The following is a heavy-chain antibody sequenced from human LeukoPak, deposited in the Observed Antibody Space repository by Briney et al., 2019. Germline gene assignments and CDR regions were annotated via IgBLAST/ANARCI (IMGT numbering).Heavy chain of an antibody. J-gene: IGHJ6*03. Sequence: ASVKVSCKASGGTFSSYAISWVRQAPGQGLEWMGGIIPIFGTANYAQKFQGRVTITADESTSTAYMERSSLRSEDTAGYYCARTATSRFLYMDVWGKGTTVAVS. V-gene: IGHV1-69*13. CDR3: ARTATSRFLYMDV. CDR1: GGTFSSYA. CDR2: IIPIFGTA. D-gene: IGHD2/OR15-2a*01.